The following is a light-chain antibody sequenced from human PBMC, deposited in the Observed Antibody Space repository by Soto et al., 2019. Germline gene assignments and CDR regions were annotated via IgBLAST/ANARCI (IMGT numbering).Light chain of an antibody. CDR2: EVD. J-gene: IGLJ1*01. Sequence: QSVLSQPPSSSGSPRQSVAISCTGTSSDVGGYNYVSWYQQHPGKAPKLMIYEVDKRPSGVPDRFSGCKYGKPCSLTVSGLLAEDEVDSDCSSYAGSSNDFGSGTTVTVL. CDR1: SSDVGGYNY. V-gene: IGLV2-8*01. CDR3: SSYAGSSND.